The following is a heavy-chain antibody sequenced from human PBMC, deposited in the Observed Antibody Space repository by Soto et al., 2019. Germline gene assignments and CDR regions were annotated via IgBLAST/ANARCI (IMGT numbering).Heavy chain of an antibody. Sequence: GASVKVSCKASGYTFTSYGISWVRQAPGQGLEWMGWISAYNGNTNYAQKLQGRVTMTTDTSTSTAYMELRSLRSDDTAVYYCARGYCSSTSCYRNGMDVWGQGTTVTVSS. CDR1: GYTFTSYG. J-gene: IGHJ6*02. D-gene: IGHD2-2*01. V-gene: IGHV1-18*04. CDR3: ARGYCSSTSCYRNGMDV. CDR2: ISAYNGNT.